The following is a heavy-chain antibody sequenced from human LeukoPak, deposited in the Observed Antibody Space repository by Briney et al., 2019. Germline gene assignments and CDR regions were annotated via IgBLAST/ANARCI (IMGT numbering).Heavy chain of an antibody. Sequence: SETLSLTCTVSGGSISSYYWSWIRQPPGKGLEWIGYIYYSGSTNYNPSLKSRVTISVDTSKNQFSLKLSSVTAADTAVYYCAAYGDYSHFDYWGQGTLVTVSS. V-gene: IGHV4-59*01. CDR1: GGSISSYY. CDR3: AAYGDYSHFDY. CDR2: IYYSGST. J-gene: IGHJ4*02. D-gene: IGHD4-17*01.